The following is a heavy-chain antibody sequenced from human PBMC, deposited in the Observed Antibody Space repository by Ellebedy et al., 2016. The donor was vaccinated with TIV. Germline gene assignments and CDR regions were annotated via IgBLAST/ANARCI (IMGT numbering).Heavy chain of an antibody. V-gene: IGHV1-2*02. J-gene: IGHJ4*02. D-gene: IGHD3-10*01. CDR2: INPNSGGT. CDR1: GYIFIGYY. Sequence: AASVKVSCKASGYIFIGYYMHWVRQAPGQGLEWMGRINPNSGGTNYAQKCQGRVTMTRDTSITTAYMELSRLRSDDTAVYYCATHPAYYDSGSPSDFWGQGTLITVSS. CDR3: ATHPAYYDSGSPSDF.